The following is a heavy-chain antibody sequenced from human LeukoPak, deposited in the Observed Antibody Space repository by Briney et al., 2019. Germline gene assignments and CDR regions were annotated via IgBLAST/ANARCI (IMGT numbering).Heavy chain of an antibody. Sequence: SGTLSLTCAVSGGSISSSNWWSWVRQPPGKGLEWIGEIYHSGSTNYNPSLKSRVTISVDTSKNQFSLKLSSVTAADTAVYYCARETTMVRGVISYYYYYMDVWGKGTTVTISS. D-gene: IGHD3-10*01. CDR1: GGSISSSNW. CDR3: ARETTMVRGVISYYYYYMDV. V-gene: IGHV4-4*02. J-gene: IGHJ6*03. CDR2: IYHSGST.